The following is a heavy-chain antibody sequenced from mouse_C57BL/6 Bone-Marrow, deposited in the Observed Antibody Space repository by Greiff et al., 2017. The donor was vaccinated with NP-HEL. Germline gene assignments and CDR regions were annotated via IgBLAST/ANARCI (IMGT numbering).Heavy chain of an antibody. CDR1: GYTFTSYT. J-gene: IGHJ2*01. D-gene: IGHD6-5*01. CDR3: ARRAYHALYYFDY. CDR2: INPSSGYT. Sequence: QVHVKQSGAELARPGASVKMSCKASGYTFTSYTMHWVKQRPGQGLEWIGYINPSSGYTKYNQKFKDKATLTADKSSSTAYMQLSSLTSEDSAVYYCARRAYHALYYFDYWGQGTTLTVSS. V-gene: IGHV1-4*01.